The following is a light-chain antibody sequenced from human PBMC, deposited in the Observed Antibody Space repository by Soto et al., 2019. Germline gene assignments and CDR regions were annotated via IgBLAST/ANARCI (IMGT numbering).Light chain of an antibody. Sequence: QSALTQPASLSGSPGQSITISCTGTSSDIGAYDYVSWFQQHPGKAPKLMISEVNNRPSGVSNRFSGSKSGNTAYLTISGLHVEDEAEYFSFSFTTTSTHVFGTGTKATVL. CDR1: SSDIGAYDY. CDR2: EVN. V-gene: IGLV2-14*01. CDR3: FSFTTTSTHV. J-gene: IGLJ1*01.